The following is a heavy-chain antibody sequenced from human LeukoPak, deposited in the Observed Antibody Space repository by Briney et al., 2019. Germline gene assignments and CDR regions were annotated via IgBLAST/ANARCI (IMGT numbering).Heavy chain of an antibody. CDR3: ARGTLYDYVWEYGMDV. CDR1: GDSVSSNIAA. V-gene: IGHV6-1*01. CDR2: TYYRSKWYN. D-gene: IGHD3-16*01. Sequence: SQTFSLTCAISGDSVSSNIAAWNWIRQSPSRGLEWLGRTYYRSKWYNDYAVSVKSRITINPDTSKNQFSLQLNSVTPEDTAVYYCARGTLYDYVWEYGMDVWGQGTTVTVSS. J-gene: IGHJ6*02.